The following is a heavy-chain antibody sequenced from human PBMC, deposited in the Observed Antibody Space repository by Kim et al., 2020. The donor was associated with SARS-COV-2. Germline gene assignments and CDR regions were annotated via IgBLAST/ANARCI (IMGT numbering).Heavy chain of an antibody. V-gene: IGHV3-48*04. J-gene: IGHJ6*02. CDR1: GFTFSSYD. Sequence: GGSLRLSCAASGFTFSSYDMNWVRQAPGKGLEWVSYISSSSSTIYYADSVKGRFTISRDNAKNSLYLQMNSLRAEDTAVYYCARDPYSSSNNYYGMDVWGRGPTVTVSS. D-gene: IGHD6-13*01. CDR2: ISSSSSTI. CDR3: ARDPYSSSNNYYGMDV.